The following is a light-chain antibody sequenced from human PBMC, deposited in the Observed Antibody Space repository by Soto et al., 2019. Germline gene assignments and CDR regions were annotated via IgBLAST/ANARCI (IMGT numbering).Light chain of an antibody. CDR1: SSDVGAYDF. CDR2: DVS. CDR3: SAYTGSGTVV. J-gene: IGLJ2*01. V-gene: IGLV2-14*01. Sequence: QSVLTQPASVSGSPGQSITISCTGTSSDVGAYDFVSWYQQHPGKAPKLMIYDVSTRPSGVSDRFSDSKSGNTASLTISGLKDEDEADYYCSAYTGSGTVVFGGGTQLTVL.